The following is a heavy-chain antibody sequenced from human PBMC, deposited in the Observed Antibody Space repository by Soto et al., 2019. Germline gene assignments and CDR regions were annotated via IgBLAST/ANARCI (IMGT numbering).Heavy chain of an antibody. V-gene: IGHV1-2*02. Sequence: QVQLVQSGAEVKKPGASVKVSCKASEFPFTDYYIHWVRQAPGQVLEWMGWIKPNSGDTHFAKKFQGRVTVTRDTSISTVYMELTSLRSDDPAVYYCARDPLYETWTHFDYWGQGTLVTVSS. CDR1: EFPFTDYY. CDR2: IKPNSGDT. D-gene: IGHD3-16*01. J-gene: IGHJ4*02. CDR3: ARDPLYETWTHFDY.